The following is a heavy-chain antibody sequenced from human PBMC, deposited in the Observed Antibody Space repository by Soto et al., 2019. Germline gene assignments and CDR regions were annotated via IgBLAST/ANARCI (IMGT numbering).Heavy chain of an antibody. J-gene: IGHJ4*02. CDR3: AKGRADAYYDFWSGSYYFDY. CDR1: GFTFSSYA. V-gene: IGHV3-23*01. CDR2: ISGSGGST. Sequence: GGSLRLSXAASGFTFSSYAMSWVRQAPGKGLEWVSAISGSGGSTYYADSVKGRFTISRDNSKNTLYLQMNSLRAEDTAVYYCAKGRADAYYDFWSGSYYFDYWGQGTLVTVSS. D-gene: IGHD3-3*01.